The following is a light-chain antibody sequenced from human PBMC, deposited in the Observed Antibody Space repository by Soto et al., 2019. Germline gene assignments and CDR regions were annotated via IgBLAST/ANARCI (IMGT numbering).Light chain of an antibody. CDR3: QHYKMYSPWT. Sequence: DIQMTQSPSTLSGSVGDRVTITCRASPTISSWLAWYQQKPGKAPKLLIYKASTLKSGVPSRFSGSGSGTEFTLTISSLQPDDFATYYCQHYKMYSPWTFGQGTKVDI. J-gene: IGKJ1*01. V-gene: IGKV1-5*03. CDR1: PTISSW. CDR2: KAS.